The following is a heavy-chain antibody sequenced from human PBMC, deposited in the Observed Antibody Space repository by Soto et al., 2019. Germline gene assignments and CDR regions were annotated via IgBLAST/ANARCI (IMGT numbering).Heavy chain of an antibody. J-gene: IGHJ3*02. V-gene: IGHV4-38-2*02. Sequence: PSETLSLTCGVSDYSISSGYYCAWIRQPPGKGLEWLGSIYNSGSTYQNPSLSSRVTISVDTSRNKFSLRLSSVTAADTAVYYCARDRDGYNYAFDIWGQGTLVTVSS. CDR2: IYNSGST. CDR3: ARDRDGYNYAFDI. CDR1: DYSISSGYY. D-gene: IGHD5-12*01.